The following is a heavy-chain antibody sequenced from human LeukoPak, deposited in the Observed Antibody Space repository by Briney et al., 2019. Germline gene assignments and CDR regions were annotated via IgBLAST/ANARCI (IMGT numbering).Heavy chain of an antibody. V-gene: IGHV3-23*01. D-gene: IGHD5-18*01. J-gene: IGHJ4*02. CDR2: ITGSVGST. Sequence: GGRLRLSCAASGFTFSRYAMSWVPHAPRKGLEWVSAITGSVGSTNYADSVKGRFTISRDNSKNTLYLQMNSLTAEDTAVYYCARDPSWIQLVYFDCWGQGTLVTVSS. CDR1: GFTFSRYA. CDR3: ARDPSWIQLVYFDC.